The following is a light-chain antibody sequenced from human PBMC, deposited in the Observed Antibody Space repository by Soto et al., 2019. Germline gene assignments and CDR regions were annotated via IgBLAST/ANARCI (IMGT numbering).Light chain of an antibody. CDR1: QSVDSY. V-gene: IGKV3-11*01. J-gene: IGKJ5*01. CDR2: GAS. CDR3: QQRSSWPIT. Sequence: TQSPSTLSLAPGERATLSCRASQSVDSYLVWYQQKPGQAPRLLIFGASNRATGIPARFSGSGSGTDFTLTINSLEPEDFAVYYCQQRSSWPITFGQGTRLE.